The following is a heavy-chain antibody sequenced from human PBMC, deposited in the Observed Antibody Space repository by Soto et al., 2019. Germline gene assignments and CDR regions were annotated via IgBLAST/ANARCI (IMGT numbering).Heavy chain of an antibody. D-gene: IGHD3-3*01. CDR3: ARDAESWSGYYDY. Sequence: GGSLRLSCAASGFTFSSYWMSWVRQAPGKGLEWVANIKQDGSEKYYVDSVKGRFTISRDNAKNSLYLQMNSLRAEDTAVYYCARDAESWSGYYDYWGQGTLVTISS. CDR1: GFTFSSYW. CDR2: IKQDGSEK. J-gene: IGHJ4*02. V-gene: IGHV3-7*01.